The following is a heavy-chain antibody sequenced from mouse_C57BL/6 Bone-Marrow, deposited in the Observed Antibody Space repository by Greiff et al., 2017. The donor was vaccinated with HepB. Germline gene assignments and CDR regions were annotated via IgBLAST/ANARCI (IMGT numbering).Heavy chain of an antibody. Sequence: QVQLQQPGAELVKPGASVKMSCKPSGYTFTSYWITWVKQRPGQGLEWIGDIYPGSGSTNYNEKFKSKATLTVDTSSSTAYMQLSSLTSEDSAVYYCARLSYYYGSSDYWGQGTTLTVSS. CDR3: ARLSYYYGSSDY. V-gene: IGHV1-55*01. CDR1: GYTFTSYW. J-gene: IGHJ2*01. CDR2: IYPGSGST. D-gene: IGHD1-1*01.